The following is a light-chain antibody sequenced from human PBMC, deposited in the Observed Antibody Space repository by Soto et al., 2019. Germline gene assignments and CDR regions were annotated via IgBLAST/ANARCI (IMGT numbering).Light chain of an antibody. CDR1: QSVSSN. J-gene: IGKJ4*01. CDR3: QQYGYSPT. Sequence: DILMTQSPATLSVSPGERVTLSCRASQSVSSNLAWYQQKPGQAPRLLVSDASSRATGIPDRFSGSGSGTDFTLTISRLEPEDFAVYYCQQYGYSPTFGGGTKVDIK. CDR2: DAS. V-gene: IGKV3-20*01.